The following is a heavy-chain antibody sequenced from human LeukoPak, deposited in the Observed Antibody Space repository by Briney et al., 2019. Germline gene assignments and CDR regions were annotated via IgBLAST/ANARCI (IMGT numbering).Heavy chain of an antibody. CDR2: INPNSGGT. J-gene: IGHJ4*02. Sequence: ASVKVSCKASGYTFTGYYMHLVRQAPGQGLEWMGRINPNSGGTNYAQKFQGRVTMTRDTSISTAYMELTRLRSDDTAVYYCARANYGDYPIFWGQGTLVTVSS. CDR3: ARANYGDYPIF. D-gene: IGHD4-17*01. V-gene: IGHV1-2*06. CDR1: GYTFTGYY.